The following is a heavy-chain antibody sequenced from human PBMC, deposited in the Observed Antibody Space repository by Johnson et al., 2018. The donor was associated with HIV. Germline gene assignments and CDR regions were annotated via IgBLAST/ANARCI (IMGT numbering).Heavy chain of an antibody. V-gene: IGHV3-20*04. CDR3: ARGKGAAAGLDAFDI. Sequence: MLLVESGGGLVQPGGSLRLSCAASGFTFSSYAMSWVRQAPGKGLEWVSGINWSGGSTAYADSMKGRFTISRDNDKKSLYLHVNSLRAEDTAFYYCARGKGAAAGLDAFDIWGQGTMVTVSS. CDR2: INWSGGST. J-gene: IGHJ3*02. CDR1: GFTFSSYA. D-gene: IGHD6-13*01.